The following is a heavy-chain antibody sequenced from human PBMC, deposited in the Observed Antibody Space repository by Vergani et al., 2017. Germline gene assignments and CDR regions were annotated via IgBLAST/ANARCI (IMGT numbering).Heavy chain of an antibody. J-gene: IGHJ4*02. Sequence: QVQLVQSGAEVKKPGSSVKVSCKASGGTFSSYAISWVRQAPGQGLEWMGGSIPIFGTANYAQKFQGRVTITADESTSTAYMELSSLRSEDTAVYYCARDGARGYNVSPFDYWGQGTLVTVSS. CDR1: GGTFSSYA. V-gene: IGHV1-69*01. CDR3: ARDGARGYNVSPFDY. D-gene: IGHD5-24*01. CDR2: SIPIFGTA.